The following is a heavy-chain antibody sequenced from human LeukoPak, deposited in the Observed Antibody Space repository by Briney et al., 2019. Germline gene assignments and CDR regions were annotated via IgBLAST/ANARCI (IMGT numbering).Heavy chain of an antibody. J-gene: IGHJ6*03. V-gene: IGHV1-18*01. Sequence: GASVKVSCKASGYTFTNYGISWVRQAPGQGLEWMGWISAYNGNTNYAQKLQGRVTMTTDTSTSTAYMELRSLRSDDTAVYYCARMYSSSHVGAGYMDVWGKGTTVTVSS. CDR3: ARMYSSSHVGAGYMDV. CDR1: GYTFTNYG. CDR2: ISAYNGNT. D-gene: IGHD6-13*01.